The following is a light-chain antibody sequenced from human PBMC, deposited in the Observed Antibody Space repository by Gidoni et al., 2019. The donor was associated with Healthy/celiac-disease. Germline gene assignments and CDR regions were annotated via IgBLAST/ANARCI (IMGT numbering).Light chain of an antibody. CDR2: DAS. CDR1: QSVSSY. J-gene: IGKJ2*01. CDR3: QQRSNWPRYT. V-gene: IGKV3-11*01. Sequence: TQSQATLSLSPGVRATLSCRASQSVSSYLAWYQQKPGQAPRLLIYDASNRATGIPARFSGSGSGTDFTLTISSLEPEDFAVYYCQQRSNWPRYTFGQGTKLEIK.